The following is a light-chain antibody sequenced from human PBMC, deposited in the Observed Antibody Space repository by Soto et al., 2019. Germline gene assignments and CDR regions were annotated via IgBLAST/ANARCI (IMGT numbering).Light chain of an antibody. V-gene: IGKV3-15*01. J-gene: IGKJ1*01. CDR1: QSVGSN. Sequence: EIVLTQSPGTLSLSPGDRATLSCRASQSVGSNLAWYQQKPGQAPRLLIYAASIRASGFPARISGGGSGTELTRTISSLQSEDFAVDCCQKHKVCPRPFAQGTK. CDR3: QKHKVCPRP. CDR2: AAS.